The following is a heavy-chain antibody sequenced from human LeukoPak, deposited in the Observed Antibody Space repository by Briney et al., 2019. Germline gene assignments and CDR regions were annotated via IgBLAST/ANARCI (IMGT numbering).Heavy chain of an antibody. CDR3: ARDWNNWINYYYYGMDV. Sequence: GGSQRLSCAASGFTFSSYAMHWVRQAPGKGLERVAVISYDGSNKYYADSVKGRFTISRDNSKNTLYLQMNSLRAEDTAVYYCARDWNNWINYYYYGMDVWGKGTTVTVSS. V-gene: IGHV3-30*04. CDR2: ISYDGSNK. CDR1: GFTFSSYA. J-gene: IGHJ6*04. D-gene: IGHD1/OR15-1a*01.